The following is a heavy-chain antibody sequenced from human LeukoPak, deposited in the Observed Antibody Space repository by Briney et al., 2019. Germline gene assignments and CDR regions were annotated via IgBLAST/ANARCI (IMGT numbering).Heavy chain of an antibody. Sequence: GGSLRLSCAASGYTFSNYWMSWVRQAPGKGLKWVANINEDGSEKYYADSVKGRFTISRDNAKNSLNLQMNSLRAEDTAVYYCAREGLWVGLDSGKTRQAYWESWGQGTMVTVSA. V-gene: IGHV3-7*04. D-gene: IGHD2-21*01. CDR1: GYTFSNYW. J-gene: IGHJ3*01. CDR2: INEDGSEK. CDR3: AREGLWVGLDSGKTRQAYWES.